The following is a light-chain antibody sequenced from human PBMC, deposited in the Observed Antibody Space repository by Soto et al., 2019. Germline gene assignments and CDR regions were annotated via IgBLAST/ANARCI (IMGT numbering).Light chain of an antibody. V-gene: IGKV1-5*03. J-gene: IGKJ1*01. CDR2: KAS. Sequence: DIQMTQSPSTLSGSVGDRVTITCRASQTISSWLAWYQQKPGKAPKLLIYKASTLKSGVPSRFSGSGSVTDFTLTISSLQPEDFATYYCQQTYNTPPWTFGQGTKVDIK. CDR3: QQTYNTPPWT. CDR1: QTISSW.